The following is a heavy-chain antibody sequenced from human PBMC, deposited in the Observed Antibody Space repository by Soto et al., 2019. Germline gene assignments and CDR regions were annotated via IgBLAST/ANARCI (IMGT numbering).Heavy chain of an antibody. CDR1: GFTFISYG. D-gene: IGHD2-2*01. CDR2: IWYDGSNK. V-gene: IGHV3-33*01. CDR3: ARDSTHPHQYYFDY. J-gene: IGHJ4*02. Sequence: GGSLRLSCAASGFTFISYGMHWVRQAPGKGLEWVAVIWYDGSNKYYADSVKGRFTISRDNSKNTLYLQMNSLRAEDTAVYYCARDSTHPHQYYFDYWGQGTLVTVSS.